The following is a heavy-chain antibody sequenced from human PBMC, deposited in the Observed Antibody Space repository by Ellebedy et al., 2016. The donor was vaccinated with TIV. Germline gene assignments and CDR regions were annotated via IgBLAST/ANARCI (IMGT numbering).Heavy chain of an antibody. CDR1: AYSISSDNF. V-gene: IGHV4-38-2*02. CDR3: AKVLSAAAFDI. CDR2: INHKGST. Sequence: MPGGSLRLSCTVSAYSISSDNFWGWIRQPAGQGPEWIGNINHKGSTYYNPSLKSRVTISVDKSRNQFSLSLISVTAADTALYYCAKVLSAAAFDIWGQGIVVTASS. D-gene: IGHD3-10*01. J-gene: IGHJ3*02.